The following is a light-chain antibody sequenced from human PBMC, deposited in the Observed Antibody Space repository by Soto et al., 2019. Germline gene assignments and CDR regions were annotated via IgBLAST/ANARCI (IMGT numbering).Light chain of an antibody. Sequence: EIVLTQSPGTLSFSPGERATLCCRASQSVSSSYLAWYQQKPGQAPRLVIYGASSRATGIPDRFSGSGSGTDFTLTISRLEPEDFAVYYCQQYDSSPLTFGGGTKVEIK. V-gene: IGKV3-20*01. CDR2: GAS. CDR1: QSVSSSY. J-gene: IGKJ4*01. CDR3: QQYDSSPLT.